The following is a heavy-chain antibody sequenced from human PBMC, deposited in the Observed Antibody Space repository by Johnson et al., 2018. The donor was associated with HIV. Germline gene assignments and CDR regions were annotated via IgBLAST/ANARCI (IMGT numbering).Heavy chain of an antibody. CDR3: AKCRGLGARGAFDI. D-gene: IGHD5-12*01. CDR1: GFTVRSNY. V-gene: IGHV3-66*02. J-gene: IGHJ3*02. CDR2: IYSGGDT. Sequence: VQLVESGGGLIQPGGSLRLSCEASGFTVRSNYISWVRQAPGKGLEWVSVIYSGGDTYYADSVKGRFTISRDNSKNTLYLQMNSLRAEDTAVYYCAKCRGLGARGAFDIWGQGTMVTVSS.